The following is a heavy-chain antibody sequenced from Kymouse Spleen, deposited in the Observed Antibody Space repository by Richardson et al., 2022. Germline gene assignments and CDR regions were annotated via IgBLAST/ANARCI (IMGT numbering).Heavy chain of an antibody. CDR2: IYHSGST. V-gene: IGHV4-4*02. CDR3: AREYYDFWSGNYYGMDV. Sequence: QVQLQESGPGLVKPSGTLSLTCAVSGGSISSSNWWSWVRQPPGKGLEWIGEIYHSGSTNYNPSLKSRVTISVDKSKNQFSLKLSSVTAADTAVYYCAREYYDFWSGNYYGMDVWGQGTTVTVSS. CDR1: GGSISSSNW. D-gene: IGHD3-3*01. J-gene: IGHJ6*02.